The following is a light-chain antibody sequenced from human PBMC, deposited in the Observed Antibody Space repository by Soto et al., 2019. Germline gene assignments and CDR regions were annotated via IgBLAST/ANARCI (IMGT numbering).Light chain of an antibody. Sequence: QSVLTQPPSVSGAPGQRVTISCTGSSSDIGGGYDVHWYQHLPGSVPKLLIYGDTNRPSGGPDRFSGSKSVTSASLAITGLQAEDESDYYCQSYDSSLSGHVVFGGGTKLTVL. CDR1: SSDIGGGYD. CDR3: QSYDSSLSGHVV. J-gene: IGLJ2*01. CDR2: GDT. V-gene: IGLV1-40*01.